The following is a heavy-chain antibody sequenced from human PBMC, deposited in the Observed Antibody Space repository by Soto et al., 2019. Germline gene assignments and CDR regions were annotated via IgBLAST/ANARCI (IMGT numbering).Heavy chain of an antibody. Sequence: SETLSLTCTVSGGSISSYYWSWFRQPPGKGLGWIGYIYYRGSTNYNPPLKSRVTISTDTSKNQVSLTLTAVTAADTAVYFCARGRHWFGPWGHGTLVTVSS. CDR3: ARGRHWFGP. V-gene: IGHV4-59*12. J-gene: IGHJ5*02. CDR1: GGSISSYY. CDR2: IYYRGST.